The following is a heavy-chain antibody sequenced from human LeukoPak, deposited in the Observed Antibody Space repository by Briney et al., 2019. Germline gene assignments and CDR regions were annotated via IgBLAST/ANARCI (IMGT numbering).Heavy chain of an antibody. J-gene: IGHJ4*02. D-gene: IGHD1/OR15-1a*01. V-gene: IGHV1-69*13. CDR2: IIPMSGTT. CDR1: GDTFSSYA. CDR3: ARSNNVFFAGDH. Sequence: SVKVSCKASGDTFSSYAFSWVRQAPGQGLEWMGAIIPMSGTTHYAQNFQGRVTITSDESTRTVCLEVTSLRSEDTALYYCARSNNVFFAGDHWGQGTLVTVSS.